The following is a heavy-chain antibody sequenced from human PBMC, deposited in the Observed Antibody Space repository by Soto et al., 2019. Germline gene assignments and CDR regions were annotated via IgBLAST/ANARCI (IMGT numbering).Heavy chain of an antibody. CDR1: EFIFTNFW. CDR3: AKDSWYFDL. J-gene: IGHJ4*02. Sequence: GGSLRLSCEASEFIFTNFWMHWVRQVPGKGLVWVSRIDTSGSSTSYADSVKGRFTISRDNAKHTVALQMNSLRAEDTGVYYCAKDSWYFDLWSQGSLVTV. D-gene: IGHD6-13*01. CDR2: IDTSGSST. V-gene: IGHV3-74*01.